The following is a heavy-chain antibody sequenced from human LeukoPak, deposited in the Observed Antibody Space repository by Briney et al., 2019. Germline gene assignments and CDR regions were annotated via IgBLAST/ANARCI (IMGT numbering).Heavy chain of an antibody. CDR3: ARACITIFGVVETFDY. V-gene: IGHV4-34*01. D-gene: IGHD3-3*01. J-gene: IGHJ4*02. CDR1: GGSFSGYY. Sequence: SETLSLTCAVYGGSFSGYYWSWIRQPPGKGLEWIGEINHSGSTNYNPSHKSRVTISVDTSKNQFSLKLSSVTAADTAVYYCARACITIFGVVETFDYWGQGTLVTVSS. CDR2: INHSGST.